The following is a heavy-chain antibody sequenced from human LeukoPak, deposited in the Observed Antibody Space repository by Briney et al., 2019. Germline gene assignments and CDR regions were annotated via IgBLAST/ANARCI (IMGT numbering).Heavy chain of an antibody. J-gene: IGHJ6*03. V-gene: IGHV4-61*02. CDR3: ARDADIVVVPAAMSDYYYYYYMDV. CDR2: IYTSGST. Sequence: SETLSLTCTVSGGSISSGSYYWSWIRQPAGKGLEWIGRIYTSGSTNYNPSLKSRVTISVDTSKIQFSLKLSSVTAADTAVYYCARDADIVVVPAAMSDYYYYYYMDVWGKGTTVTVSS. D-gene: IGHD2-2*01. CDR1: GGSISSGSYY.